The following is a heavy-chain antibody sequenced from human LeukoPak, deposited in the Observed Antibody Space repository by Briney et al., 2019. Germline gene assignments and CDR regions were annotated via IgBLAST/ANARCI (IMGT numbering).Heavy chain of an antibody. D-gene: IGHD3-3*01. CDR3: AMPYYDFWSGYYYFDY. CDR1: GYTFTSYD. V-gene: IGHV1-8*01. J-gene: IGHJ4*02. CDR2: MNPNSGNT. Sequence: ASVKVSCTASGYTFTSYDINWVRQATGQGLEWMGWMNPNSGNTGYAQKFQGRVTMTRNTSISTAYMELSSLRSEDTAVYYCAMPYYDFWSGYYYFDYWGQGTLVTVSS.